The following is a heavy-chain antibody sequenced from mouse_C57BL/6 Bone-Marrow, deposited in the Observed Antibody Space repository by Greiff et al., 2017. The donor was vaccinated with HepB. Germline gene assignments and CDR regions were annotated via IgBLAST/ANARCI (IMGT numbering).Heavy chain of an antibody. D-gene: IGHD1-1*01. CDR3: TRFGYYGSSYAMDY. Sequence: EVKLVESGGGLVQPGGSMKLSCAASGFTFSDAWMDWVRQSPEKGLEWVAEIRNKANNHATYYAESVKGRFTISRDESKSSVYLQMNSLRAEDTGIYYCTRFGYYGSSYAMDYWGQGTSVTVSS. J-gene: IGHJ4*01. CDR2: IRNKANNHAT. CDR1: GFTFSDAW. V-gene: IGHV6-6*01.